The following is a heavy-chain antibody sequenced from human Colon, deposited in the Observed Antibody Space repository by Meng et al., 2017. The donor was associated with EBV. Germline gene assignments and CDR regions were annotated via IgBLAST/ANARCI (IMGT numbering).Heavy chain of an antibody. CDR2: INPRGSST. CDR3: ARGDGVNGSDY. CDR1: VNTYTNCY. D-gene: IGHD4-23*01. J-gene: IGHJ4*02. V-gene: IGHV1-46*01. Sequence: QVQLVQSVAKIKNPGSAVRVSCKESVNTYTNCYMHRVRRAPGQGLEGMSVINPRGSSTNNAQKFQGRLTMTRDTSTTTVYMELSSLRSEDTAVYYCARGDGVNGSDYWGQGTLVTVSS.